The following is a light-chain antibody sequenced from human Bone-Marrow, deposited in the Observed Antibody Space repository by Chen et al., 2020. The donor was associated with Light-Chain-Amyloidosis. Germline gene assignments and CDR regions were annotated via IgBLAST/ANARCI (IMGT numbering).Light chain of an antibody. CDR2: GSS. CDR3: QQYGTSPLT. CDR1: QTISSNY. J-gene: IGKJ4*01. Sequence: EIVLTQSPGTLSLSPGEGANLSCRASQTISSNYLTWYQQKFGQAPRLLIYGSSSRATGIPDRVTGSGAGTDFTLTINRLEPEDFAMYYCQQYGTSPLTCGGGTKVEIK. V-gene: IGKV3-20*01.